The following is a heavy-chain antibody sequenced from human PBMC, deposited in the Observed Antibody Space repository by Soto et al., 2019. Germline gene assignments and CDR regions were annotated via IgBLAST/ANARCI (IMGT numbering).Heavy chain of an antibody. V-gene: IGHV3-48*01. J-gene: IGHJ3*02. D-gene: IGHD2-21*01. CDR1: GFTFSSYS. Sequence: EVHLVESGGALVQPGGSLRLSCVASGFTFSSYSMNWVRQVPGKGLEWVSYIRGVSDVIYYADSVKGRFTISRDNAKNSFYLQMNSLRAEDTAVYYCVRDHIYAFDMLGQGTMVTVSS. CDR3: VRDHIYAFDM. CDR2: IRGVSDVI.